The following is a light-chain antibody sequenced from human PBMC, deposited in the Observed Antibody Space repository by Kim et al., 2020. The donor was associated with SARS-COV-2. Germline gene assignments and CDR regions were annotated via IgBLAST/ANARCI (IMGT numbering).Light chain of an antibody. CDR3: GTWDSSLSAVV. Sequence: GTKVTISCSGSSSNMGNNYVSWYQQLPGTAPKLLIYDNNKRPSGIPDRFSGSKSGTSATLSITGLQTGDEADYYCGTWDSSLSAVVFGGGTKLTVL. J-gene: IGLJ2*01. CDR1: SSNMGNNY. V-gene: IGLV1-51*01. CDR2: DNN.